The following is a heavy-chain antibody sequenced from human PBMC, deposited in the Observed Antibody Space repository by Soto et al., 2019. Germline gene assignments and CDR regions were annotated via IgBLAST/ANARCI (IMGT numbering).Heavy chain of an antibody. CDR3: TRDWDS. CDR2: IKQDGSET. J-gene: IGHJ4*02. Sequence: GGSLSLSCPVSGFVFRNYWMAWARQAPGKGLEWVAVIKQDGSETHYVDSVRGRFTISRDNAKNSLYLQMNSLRVEDTAVYYCTRDWDSWGQGTLVTVSS. V-gene: IGHV3-7*01. CDR1: GFVFRNYW.